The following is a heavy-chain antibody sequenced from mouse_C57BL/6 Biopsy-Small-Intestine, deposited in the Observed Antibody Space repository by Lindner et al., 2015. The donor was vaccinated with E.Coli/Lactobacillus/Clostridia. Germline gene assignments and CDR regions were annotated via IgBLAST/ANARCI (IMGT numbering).Heavy chain of an antibody. J-gene: IGHJ2*01. CDR3: AREFYGNHVY. CDR2: IYPGDGDT. Sequence: VQLQESGPELVKPGASVKISCKASGYAFSSSWMNWVKQRPGKGLEWIGRIYPGDGDTNYNGKFKGKATLTADKSSSTAYMQLSSLTSEDSAVYFCAREFYGNHVYWGQGTTLTVSS. V-gene: IGHV1-82*01. CDR1: GYAFSSSW. D-gene: IGHD2-1*01.